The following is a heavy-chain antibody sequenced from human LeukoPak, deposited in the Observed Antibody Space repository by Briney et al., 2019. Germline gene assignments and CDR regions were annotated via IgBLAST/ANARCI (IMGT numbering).Heavy chain of an antibody. CDR2: IYPGDTDV. CDR1: GYSFASYW. Sequence: PGESLKISCKGSGYSFASYWIGWVRQMPGKDLEWMGIIYPGDTDVRYRPSFQGQVTISADKSISTAYLQWSSLKASDTAMYYCARQKYHCSSTSCYGRINWFDPWGQGTLVTVSS. V-gene: IGHV5-51*01. CDR3: ARQKYHCSSTSCYGRINWFDP. J-gene: IGHJ5*02. D-gene: IGHD2-2*01.